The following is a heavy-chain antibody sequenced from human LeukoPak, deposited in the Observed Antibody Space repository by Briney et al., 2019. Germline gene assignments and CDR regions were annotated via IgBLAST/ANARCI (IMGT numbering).Heavy chain of an antibody. CDR2: ITTDGSNR. CDR1: GSPFSDSW. J-gene: IGHJ6*02. CDR3: ARDRHYTMDA. D-gene: IGHD3-10*01. Sequence: GGSLRLSCVASGSPFSDSWMHWVRQTPGKGLLWVSLITTDGSNRTYADSVKGRFTISRDNARNTLYLQMNSLRVKDTAVYYCARDRHYTMDAWGQGTTVTVSS. V-gene: IGHV3-74*03.